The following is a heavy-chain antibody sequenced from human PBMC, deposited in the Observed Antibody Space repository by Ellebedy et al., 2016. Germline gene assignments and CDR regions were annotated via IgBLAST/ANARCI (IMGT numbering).Heavy chain of an antibody. V-gene: IGHV1-18*01. J-gene: IGHJ5*02. CDR2: ISGYNGHT. Sequence: ASVKVSCXASAYTFTSYGISWVRQAPGQGLEWMGWISGYNGHTNYAQTFQGRVTMTTDTSTNTAYMELRSLRSDDTAVYYCAREPPGTGRFDPWGQGTLVTVSS. CDR1: AYTFTSYG. D-gene: IGHD2-8*02. CDR3: AREPPGTGRFDP.